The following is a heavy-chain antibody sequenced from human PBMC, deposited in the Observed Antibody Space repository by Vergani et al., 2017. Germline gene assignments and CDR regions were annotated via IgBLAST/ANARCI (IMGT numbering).Heavy chain of an antibody. CDR2: IDWDDDK. V-gene: IGHV2-70*04. Sequence: QVTFKESGPALVNPRQALTLTCTFSGFSLTPSGMRVSWFRQSPGKALEWLARIDWDDDKFYSASLKTRLAISKDLSNDLVVLTMPNMGPADTGTYYCARTGGGPPYRSGLYYFDFWGQGTLVTVSS. J-gene: IGHJ4*02. CDR1: GFSLTPSGMR. D-gene: IGHD6-19*01. CDR3: ARTGGGPPYRSGLYYFDF.